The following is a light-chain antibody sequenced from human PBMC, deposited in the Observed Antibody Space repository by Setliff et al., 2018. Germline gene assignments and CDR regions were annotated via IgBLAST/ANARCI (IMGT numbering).Light chain of an antibody. CDR1: QAISSF. CDR3: QQLNGKLL. CDR2: AAT. Sequence: DIQLTQSPSFLSASVGERVTITCRASQAISSFLAWYQQKPGKAPKLLIYAATTLQGGVPSRFSGSGAGTEFTLTINSLQPDDFATYYCQQLNGKLLFGGGTKVDIK. V-gene: IGKV1-9*01. J-gene: IGKJ4*01.